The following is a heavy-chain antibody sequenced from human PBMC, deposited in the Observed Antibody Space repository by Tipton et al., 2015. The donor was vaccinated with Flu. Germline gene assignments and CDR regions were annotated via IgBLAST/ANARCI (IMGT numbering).Heavy chain of an antibody. CDR3: ARLPTRSYCPDY. V-gene: IGHV4-38-2*01. Sequence: TLSLTCAVSGDSIRNDFFWGWIRQPPGKGLEWIATIHRSGSTYYNPSLKSRVRFLVDTSKNQFSLKVSPVTTADTAIYYCARLPTRSYCPDYWGQGTLVTVSS. J-gene: IGHJ4*02. D-gene: IGHD1-26*01. CDR1: GDSIRNDFF. CDR2: IHRSGST.